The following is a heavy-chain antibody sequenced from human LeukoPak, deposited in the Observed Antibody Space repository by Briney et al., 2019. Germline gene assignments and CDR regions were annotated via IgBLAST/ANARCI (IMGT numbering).Heavy chain of an antibody. CDR2: INWDGTNT. Sequence: GGSLRLSCAASGGTTDDYGMSWVRQAPGKGLEWVAGINWDGTNTYYAESVKGRFTISSDSAEKSLYLQMNSLRDDDTAFYYCVKDHSSNGYSFDYWGPGTLVTVSS. CDR1: GGTTDDYG. V-gene: IGHV3-20*04. D-gene: IGHD6-13*01. J-gene: IGHJ4*02. CDR3: VKDHSSNGYSFDY.